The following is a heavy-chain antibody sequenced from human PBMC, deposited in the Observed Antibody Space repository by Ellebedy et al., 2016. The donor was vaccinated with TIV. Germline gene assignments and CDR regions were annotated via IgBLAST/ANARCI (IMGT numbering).Heavy chain of an antibody. J-gene: IGHJ4*02. D-gene: IGHD3-10*01. V-gene: IGHV3-21*01. Sequence: GESLKISXAASGFTFSSYSMNWVRQAPGKGLEWVSSISSSSSYIYYADSVKGRFTISRDNAKNSLYLQMNSLRAEDTAVYYCARDVGTDYWGQGTLVTVSS. CDR2: ISSSSSYI. CDR3: ARDVGTDY. CDR1: GFTFSSYS.